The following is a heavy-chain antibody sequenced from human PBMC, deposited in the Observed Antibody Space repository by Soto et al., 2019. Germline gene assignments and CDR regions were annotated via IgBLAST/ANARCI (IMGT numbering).Heavy chain of an antibody. J-gene: IGHJ1*01. CDR2: IYYSGST. D-gene: IGHD3-10*01. V-gene: IGHV4-39*01. CDR3: ARHAYGPGTYYEYFQH. CDR1: DDAIIRDSYI. Sequence: PSETLSLTCTVSDDAIIRDSYISAWIRQPPGKGLEWIGSIYYSGSTYYNPSLKSRVTISVDTSNNQFSLRLSSVTAADTAVYYCARHAYGPGTYYEYFQHWGQGTVVTVS.